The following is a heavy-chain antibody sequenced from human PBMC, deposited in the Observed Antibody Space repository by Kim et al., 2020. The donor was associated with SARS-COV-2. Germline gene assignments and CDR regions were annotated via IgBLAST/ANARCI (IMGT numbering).Heavy chain of an antibody. Sequence: SDSDSVKGQFTISRYHAKNTLYLQMTSLRAEDTAVYYCARDVYSSGWYGYWGQGTLVTVSS. D-gene: IGHD6-19*01. J-gene: IGHJ4*02. V-gene: IGHV3-74*01. CDR3: ARDVYSSGWYGY.